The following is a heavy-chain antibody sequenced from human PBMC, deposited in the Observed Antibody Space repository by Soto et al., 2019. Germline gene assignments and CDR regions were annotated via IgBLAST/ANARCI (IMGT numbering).Heavy chain of an antibody. J-gene: IGHJ3*02. CDR3: AIEKVGGTAVHVFDI. CDR1: GFTFSIYS. V-gene: IGHV3-48*01. D-gene: IGHD1-26*01. Sequence: PGGSLRLSCAASGFTFSIYSMNWVRQAPGKGLEWVSYIMPESSHIFYADSVKGRFTISRDNAKNSLYLQMNCLRAEDTAVYYCAIEKVGGTAVHVFDIWGQGTMVTGSS. CDR2: IMPESSHI.